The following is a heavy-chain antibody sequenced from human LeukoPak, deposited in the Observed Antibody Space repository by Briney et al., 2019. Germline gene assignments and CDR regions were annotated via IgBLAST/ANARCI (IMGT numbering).Heavy chain of an antibody. CDR2: INWNSGSI. Sequence: GGSLRLSCAASGFTFDDYAMHWVRQAPGKGLEWVSGINWNSGSIGYADSVKGRFTISRDNAKNSLYLQMNSLRAEDTALYYCAKADAAGTLRGWGQGTLVTVSS. D-gene: IGHD6-13*01. CDR3: AKADAAGTLRG. J-gene: IGHJ4*02. CDR1: GFTFDDYA. V-gene: IGHV3-9*01.